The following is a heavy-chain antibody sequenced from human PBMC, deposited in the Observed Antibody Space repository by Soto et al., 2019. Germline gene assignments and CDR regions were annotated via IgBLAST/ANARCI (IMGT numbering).Heavy chain of an antibody. CDR3: TRGGGNFDQ. D-gene: IGHD3-10*01. CDR1: GFSLSKYW. J-gene: IGHJ4*02. V-gene: IGHV3-7*04. CDR2: VKQDGSDK. Sequence: EVQLVESGGGLVQPGGSLRLTCVVSGFSLSKYWMSWVRQAPGQGLEWVANVKQDGSDKYYVDSVKGRFTISRDNAKNSLDVEVKGLRGEDRAVYYCTRGGGNFDQWGQGTLVTVSS.